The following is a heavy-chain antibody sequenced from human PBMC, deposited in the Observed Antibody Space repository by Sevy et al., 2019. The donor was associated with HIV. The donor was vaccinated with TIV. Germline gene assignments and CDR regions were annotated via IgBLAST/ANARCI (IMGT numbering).Heavy chain of an antibody. D-gene: IGHD3-22*01. CDR1: GDSISNYY. V-gene: IGHV4-59*01. Sequence: SETLSLTCTVSGDSISNYYWSWIRQPPGKGLEWLGYIYHSGSNNYNPSLKSRVTLSLDTSKKQFSLKLTSVTAADTAVYYCARGRYFDTSGLHFDNWGQGALVTVSS. CDR2: IYHSGSN. J-gene: IGHJ4*02. CDR3: ARGRYFDTSGLHFDN.